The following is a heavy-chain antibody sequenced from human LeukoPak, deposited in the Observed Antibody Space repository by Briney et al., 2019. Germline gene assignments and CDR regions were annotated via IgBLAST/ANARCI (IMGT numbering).Heavy chain of an antibody. CDR2: INPNSGGT. D-gene: IGHD3-10*01. V-gene: IGHV1-2*02. J-gene: IGHJ4*02. CDR3: ARDRRELLWFGELDRGSKQTPVDY. CDR1: GYTFTGYY. Sequence: ASVKVSCKASGYTFTGYYMHWVRQAPGQGLEWMGWINPNSGGTNYAQKFQGRVTMTRDTSISTAYMELSRLRSDDTAVYYCARDRRELLWFGELDRGSKQTPVDYWGQGTLVTVSS.